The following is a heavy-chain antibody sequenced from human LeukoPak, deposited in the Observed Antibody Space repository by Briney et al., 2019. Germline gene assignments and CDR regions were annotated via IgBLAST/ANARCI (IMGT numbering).Heavy chain of an antibody. CDR3: AREKNRIAAALRSLVFY. D-gene: IGHD6-13*01. V-gene: IGHV1-2*02. Sequence: GASVKVSCKASGYTFTGYYMHWVRQAPGQGLEWMGWINPNSGGTNYAQKFQGRVTMTRDTSISTAYMELSRLRSDDTAVYYCAREKNRIAAALRSLVFYWGQGTLVTVSS. CDR2: INPNSGGT. CDR1: GYTFTGYY. J-gene: IGHJ4*02.